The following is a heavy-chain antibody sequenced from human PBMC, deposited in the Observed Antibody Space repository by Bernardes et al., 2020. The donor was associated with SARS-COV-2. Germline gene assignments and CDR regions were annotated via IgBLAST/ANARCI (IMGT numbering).Heavy chain of an antibody. CDR2: IIPILGIA. CDR1: GGTFSSYA. J-gene: IGHJ5*02. V-gene: IGHV1-69*04. D-gene: IGHD3-22*01. Sequence: SVKVSCKASGGTFSSYAISWVRQAPGQGLEWMGRIIPILGIANYAQKFQGRVTITADKSTSTAYMELSSLRSEDTAVYYCARGDPLRITMIVVDRRAWFDPWGQGTLVTVSS. CDR3: ARGDPLRITMIVVDRRAWFDP.